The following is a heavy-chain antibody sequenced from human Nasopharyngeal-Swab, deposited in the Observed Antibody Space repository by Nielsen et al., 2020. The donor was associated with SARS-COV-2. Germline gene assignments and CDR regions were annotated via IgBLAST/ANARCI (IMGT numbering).Heavy chain of an antibody. CDR3: ARDDSSGSSFDY. CDR1: GFTFSMYS. CDR2: ISSSSSYI. J-gene: IGHJ4*02. Sequence: GESLKISCAASGFTFSMYSMNWVRQAPGKGLEWVSSISSSSSYIYYADSVKGRFTISRDNAKNSLYLQMNSLRAEDTAVYYCARDDSSGSSFDYWGQGTLVTVSS. V-gene: IGHV3-21*01. D-gene: IGHD3-22*01.